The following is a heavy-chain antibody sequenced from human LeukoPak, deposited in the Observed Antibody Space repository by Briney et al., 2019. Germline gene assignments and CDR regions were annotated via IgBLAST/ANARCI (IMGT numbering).Heavy chain of an antibody. Sequence: QTGGSLRLSCAASGFTFSSYGMHWVRQAPGKGLEWVAFIRYDGSNKYYADSVKGRFTISRDNSKNTLYLQMNSLRAEDTAVYYCARVMWGSGTYYYMDVWGKGTTVTVSS. D-gene: IGHD1-26*01. CDR1: GFTFSSYG. CDR2: IRYDGSNK. CDR3: ARVMWGSGTYYYMDV. V-gene: IGHV3-30*02. J-gene: IGHJ6*03.